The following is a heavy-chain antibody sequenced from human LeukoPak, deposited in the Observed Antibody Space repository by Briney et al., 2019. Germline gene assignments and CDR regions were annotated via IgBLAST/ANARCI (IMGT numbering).Heavy chain of an antibody. CDR3: TRDSANYHFAY. D-gene: IGHD4/OR15-4a*01. V-gene: IGHV3-66*01. Sequence: GGSLRLSCAASGFVFGNYAMSWVRQAPGKGLEWVSVLYSGGATYYADSVKGRFTISRDNSKNIVFLQMNDLRTEDTAFYYCTRDSANYHFAYWGQGALVTVSS. CDR1: GFVFGNYA. J-gene: IGHJ4*02. CDR2: LYSGGAT.